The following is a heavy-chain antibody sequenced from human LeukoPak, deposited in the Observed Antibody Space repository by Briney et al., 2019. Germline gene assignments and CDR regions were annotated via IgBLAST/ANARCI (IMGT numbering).Heavy chain of an antibody. J-gene: IGHJ4*02. V-gene: IGHV4-59*08. D-gene: IGHD6-19*01. CDR3: ARGRIAVAGRGPFDY. CDR1: GGSISSYY. Sequence: KTSETLSLTCTVSGGSISSYYWSWIRQPPGKGLEWIGYIYYSGSTNYNPSLKSRVTISVDTSKNQFSLKLSSVTAADTAVYYCARGRIAVAGRGPFDYWGQGTLVTVSS. CDR2: IYYSGST.